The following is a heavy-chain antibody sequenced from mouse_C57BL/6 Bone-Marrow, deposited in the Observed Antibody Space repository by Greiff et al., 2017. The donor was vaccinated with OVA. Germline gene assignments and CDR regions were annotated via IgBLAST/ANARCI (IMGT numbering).Heavy chain of an antibody. V-gene: IGHV5-6*02. CDR1: GFTFSSYG. CDR3: ARRLYGSSCFDD. D-gene: IGHD1-1*01. CDR2: ISSGGSYT. J-gene: IGHJ2*01. Sequence: EVMLVESGGDLVKPGGSLKLSCAASGFTFSSYGMSWVRQTPDKRLEWVATISSGGSYTYYPDSVKGRFPISRDNAKNTLYLQMSSLKSDDTAMYYCARRLYGSSCFDDWGQGTTLTVSS.